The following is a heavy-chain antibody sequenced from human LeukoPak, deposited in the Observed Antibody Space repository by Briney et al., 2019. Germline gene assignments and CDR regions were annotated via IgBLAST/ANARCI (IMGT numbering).Heavy chain of an antibody. CDR3: AREVRSVEQRAHDY. CDR1: GYTFTSYA. V-gene: IGHV7-4-1*02. D-gene: IGHD6-25*01. J-gene: IGHJ4*02. Sequence: ASVKVSCKASGYTFTSYAMNWVRQAPGQGLEWMGWINTNTGNPTYAQGFTGRFVFSLDTSVSTAYLQISSLTAEDTAVYYCAREVRSVEQRAHDYWGQGTLVTVSS. CDR2: INTNTGNP.